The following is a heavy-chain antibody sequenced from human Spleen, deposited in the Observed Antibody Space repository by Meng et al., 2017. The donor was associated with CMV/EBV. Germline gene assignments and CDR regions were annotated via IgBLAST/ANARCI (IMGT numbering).Heavy chain of an antibody. D-gene: IGHD7-27*01. Sequence: GESLKISCAASQFTFYDYYMSWIRQAPGKGLEWVSSISNSESTIYYADSVKGRFTISRDNAKSSLFLQMNSLRAEDTAVYYCATVGLGSPLYYPHYWGQGTLVTVSS. J-gene: IGHJ4*02. V-gene: IGHV3-11*01. CDR3: ATVGLGSPLYYPHY. CDR2: ISNSESTI. CDR1: QFTFYDYY.